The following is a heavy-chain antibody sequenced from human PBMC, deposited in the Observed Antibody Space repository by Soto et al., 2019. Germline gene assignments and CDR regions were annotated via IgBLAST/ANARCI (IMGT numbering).Heavy chain of an antibody. Sequence: QVQLVQSGAEVKKPGASVKVSCKASGYTFTSYGISWVRQAPGQGLEWMGWISAYNGNTNYAQKLQGRVTMTTDTSTSTAYMELRSLRSDDTAVYYCARDDFYYGSGSSTLGWFDPWGQGTLVTVSS. CDR1: GYTFTSYG. CDR2: ISAYNGNT. CDR3: ARDDFYYGSGSSTLGWFDP. J-gene: IGHJ5*02. V-gene: IGHV1-18*01. D-gene: IGHD3-10*01.